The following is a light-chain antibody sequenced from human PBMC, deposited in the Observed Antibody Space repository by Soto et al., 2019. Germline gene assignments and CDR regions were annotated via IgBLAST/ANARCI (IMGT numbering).Light chain of an antibody. J-gene: IGLJ2*01. V-gene: IGLV1-44*01. CDR1: SSNIGRNP. CDR3: ATWDDSLYGMV. CDR2: TNN. Sequence: QSVLTQPPSASGTPGQRVTISCSGGSSNIGRNPVNWHLQLPGTAPKLLIYTNNQRPSGVPDRVSASKSGTSASLTISGLQSEDEADYYCATWDDSLYGMVFGGGTKVTVL.